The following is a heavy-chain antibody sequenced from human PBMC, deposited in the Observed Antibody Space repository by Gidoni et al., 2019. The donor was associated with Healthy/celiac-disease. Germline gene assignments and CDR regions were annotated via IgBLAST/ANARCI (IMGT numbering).Heavy chain of an antibody. CDR2: IDWDDDK. CDR1: GFSPSTGGMC. V-gene: IGHV2-70*15. J-gene: IGHJ3*02. D-gene: IGHD6-13*01. Sequence: QVTLREPGPALVQPTQTLTLTCTFSGFSPSTGGMCVSWIRQPPGKALEWLARIDWDDDKYYSTSLKTRLTISKDTSKNQVVLTMTNMDPVDTATYYCARIVYSSSWSVYAFDIWGQGTMVTVSS. CDR3: ARIVYSSSWSVYAFDI.